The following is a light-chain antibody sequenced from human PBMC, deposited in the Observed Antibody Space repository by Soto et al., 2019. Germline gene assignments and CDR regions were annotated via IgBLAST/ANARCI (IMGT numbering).Light chain of an antibody. V-gene: IGKV1-13*02. CDR1: QGISST. Sequence: AIQLTQSPSSLSASVGDRVTITCRASQGISSTLAWYQQKPGKSPNLLIYDVSSLESGVPSRFSGSGSGTDFTLTISSQQPEDFATYYCQQFNTYPALTFGGGTKVEIK. J-gene: IGKJ4*01. CDR3: QQFNTYPALT. CDR2: DVS.